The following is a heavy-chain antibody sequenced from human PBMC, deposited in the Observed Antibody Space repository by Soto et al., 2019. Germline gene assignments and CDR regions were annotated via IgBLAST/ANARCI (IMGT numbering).Heavy chain of an antibody. CDR2: ISSSGSTI. CDR1: GVTVLVYR. D-gene: IGHD6-19*01. CDR3: ARSLRIGVAGGFDY. J-gene: IGHJ4*02. V-gene: IGHV3-11*04. Sequence: CTASGVTVLVYRMSWIRQAHGMGLEWVSYISSSGSTIYYADSVKGRFTISRDNAKNSLYLQMNSLRAEDTAVYYCARSLRIGVAGGFDYWGQGNLVTGCS.